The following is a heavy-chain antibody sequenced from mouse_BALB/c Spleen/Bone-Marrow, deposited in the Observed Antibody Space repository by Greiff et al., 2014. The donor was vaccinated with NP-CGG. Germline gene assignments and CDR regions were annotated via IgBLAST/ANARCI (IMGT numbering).Heavy chain of an antibody. CDR1: GFTFTDYY. V-gene: IGHV7-3*02. CDR3: ARDMGGLLFDY. J-gene: IGHJ2*01. CDR2: IRNKAYSYTT. D-gene: IGHD2-3*01. Sequence: KLQESGGGLVQPGGSLRLSCATSGFTFTDYYMNWVRQPPGKALEWLGFIRNKAYSYTTEYSASVKGRFTISRDNSQSILYLQMNTLRAEDSATYYCARDMGGLLFDYWGQGTTLTVSS.